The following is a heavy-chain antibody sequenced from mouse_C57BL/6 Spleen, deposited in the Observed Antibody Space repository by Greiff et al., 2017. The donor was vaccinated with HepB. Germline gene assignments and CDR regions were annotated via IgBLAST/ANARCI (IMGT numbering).Heavy chain of an antibody. CDR2: IYPGDGDT. D-gene: IGHD1-1*01. J-gene: IGHJ4*01. Sequence: QVQLQQSGPELVKPGASVKISCKASGYAFSSSWMNWVKQRPGKGLEWIGRIYPGDGDTNYNGKFKGKATLTADKSSSTAYMQLSSLTSEDSAVYYCASYGSSYGYAMDYWGQGTSVTVSS. V-gene: IGHV1-82*01. CDR1: GYAFSSSW. CDR3: ASYGSSYGYAMDY.